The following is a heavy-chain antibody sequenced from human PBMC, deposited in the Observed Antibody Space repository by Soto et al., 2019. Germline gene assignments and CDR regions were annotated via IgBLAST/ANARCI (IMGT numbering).Heavy chain of an antibody. V-gene: IGHV4-61*01. CDR1: GCSISSGTYY. CDR2: IHYSGST. Sequence: PSETLSLTCAVSGCSISSGTYYWSWIRQPPGKGLEWIGFIHYSGSTNYNPSLKSRVTMSVDTSKNQFSLKLTSVNAADTAVYYCTRGGDAYKNGHWGQGTLVTVSS. CDR3: TRGGDAYKNGH. D-gene: IGHD2-21*01. J-gene: IGHJ4*02.